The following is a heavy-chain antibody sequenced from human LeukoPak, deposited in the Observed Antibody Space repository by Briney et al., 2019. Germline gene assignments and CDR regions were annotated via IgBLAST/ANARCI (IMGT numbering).Heavy chain of an antibody. Sequence: GESLKISCKGSGYSFTSYWIGWVRQMPGKGLEWMGIIYPGDSDTRYSPSFQGQVTISADKSISTAYLQWSSLKASDTAMYYCARHLTVTRSGSNWFDLWGQGTLVTVSS. V-gene: IGHV5-51*01. J-gene: IGHJ5*02. D-gene: IGHD4-11*01. CDR3: ARHLTVTRSGSNWFDL. CDR2: IYPGDSDT. CDR1: GYSFTSYW.